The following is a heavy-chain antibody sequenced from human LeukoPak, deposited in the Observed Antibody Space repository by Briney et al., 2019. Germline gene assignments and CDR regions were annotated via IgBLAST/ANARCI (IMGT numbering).Heavy chain of an antibody. Sequence: GGSLRLSCAASGFTFSSYWMSWVRQAPGKGLEWVSSISSSSSYIYYADSVKGRFTISRDNAKNSLYLQMNSLRAEDTAVYYCARVGGMATIIQIDYWGQGTLVTVSS. CDR2: ISSSSSYI. J-gene: IGHJ4*02. D-gene: IGHD5-24*01. CDR3: ARVGGMATIIQIDY. V-gene: IGHV3-21*01. CDR1: GFTFSSYW.